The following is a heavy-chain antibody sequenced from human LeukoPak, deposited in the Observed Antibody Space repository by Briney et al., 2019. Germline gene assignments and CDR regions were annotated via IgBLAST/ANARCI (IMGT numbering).Heavy chain of an antibody. Sequence: PGGSLRLSCAASGFTFSSYGMHWVRQAPGKGLEWVAFIRYDGSNKYYADSVKGRFTISRDNSKNTLYLQMNSLRAEDTAVYYCAKDPFLIAAAFDAFDIWGQGTMVTVSS. CDR3: AKDPFLIAAAFDAFDI. V-gene: IGHV3-30*02. CDR2: IRYDGSNK. J-gene: IGHJ3*02. CDR1: GFTFSSYG. D-gene: IGHD6-13*01.